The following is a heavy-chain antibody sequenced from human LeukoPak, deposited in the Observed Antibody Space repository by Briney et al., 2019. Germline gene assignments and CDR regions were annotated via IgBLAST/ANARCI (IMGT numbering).Heavy chain of an antibody. D-gene: IGHD6-13*01. CDR1: GGSMNSYY. CDR3: ARQSYSSSWGSYYFDY. CDR2: IYYSGST. Sequence: SETLSLTCTVSGGSMNSYYWSWIRQPPGKGLEWIGYIYYSGSTNYNPSLKSRVTISVGTSKNQFSLKLSSVTAADTAVFYCARQSYSSSWGSYYFDYWGQGTLVTVPS. V-gene: IGHV4-59*08. J-gene: IGHJ4*02.